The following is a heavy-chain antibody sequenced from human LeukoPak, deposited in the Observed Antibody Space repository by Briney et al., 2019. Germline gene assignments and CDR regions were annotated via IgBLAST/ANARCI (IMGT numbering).Heavy chain of an antibody. CDR1: GGSISGSSYY. D-gene: IGHD6-19*01. J-gene: IGHJ4*02. V-gene: IGHV4-39*01. CDR2: IYYSGST. Sequence: SETLSLTCTVSGGSISGSSYYWGWIRQPPGKGLEWIGSIYYSGSTYYNPSLKSRVTLSVDTSKNQFSLKLSSVTAADTAVYYCGGGYSSGWYTDLDFDYWGQGTLVTVSS. CDR3: GGGYSSGWYTDLDFDY.